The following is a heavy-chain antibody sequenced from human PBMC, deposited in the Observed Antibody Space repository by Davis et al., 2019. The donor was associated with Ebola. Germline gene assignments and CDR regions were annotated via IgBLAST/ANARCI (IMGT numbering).Heavy chain of an antibody. CDR1: GYTFKNYA. J-gene: IGHJ4*02. CDR3: ARGEGAPDN. CDR2: ISAYNGNT. D-gene: IGHD1-26*01. Sequence: ASVKVSCKASGYTFKNYAISWVRQAPGQGLEWMGWISAYNGNTNYAQILQDRVTMTTDTPTTTVFMEVRNLRSDDTAVYWCARGEGAPDNWGQGTLVTVSS. V-gene: IGHV1-18*01.